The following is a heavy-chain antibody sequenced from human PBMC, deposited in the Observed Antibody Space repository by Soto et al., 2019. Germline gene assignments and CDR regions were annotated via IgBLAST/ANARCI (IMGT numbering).Heavy chain of an antibody. CDR1: GFTFSSYG. V-gene: IGHV3-48*02. CDR2: ISKTGTTT. CDR3: ARDGYCVSPTCSFLPDV. J-gene: IGHJ6*02. D-gene: IGHD2-2*03. Sequence: EVQLVESGGDLVQPGGSLRLSCVASGFTFSSYGMNWVRQGPGKGLEWLSSISKTGTTTYYADSVRGRFTISRDNAKNALELQMNSLRDEDVAVYYCARDGYCVSPTCSFLPDVWGQGTTVTVSS.